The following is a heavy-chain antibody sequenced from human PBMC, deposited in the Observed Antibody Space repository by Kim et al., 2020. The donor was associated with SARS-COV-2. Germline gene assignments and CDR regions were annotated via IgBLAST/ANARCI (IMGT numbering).Heavy chain of an antibody. V-gene: IGHV3-7*03. CDR1: GFAFSNYW. J-gene: IGHJ3*02. CDR3: ARDLSGSKDAVAI. Sequence: GGSLRLSCAASGFAFSNYWMSWVRQAPGKWLESVANIKQDGSEKFYVDSVKGRFTVSRDNAENSLYLQMNGLRAEDTAVYYCARDLSGSKDAVAIWGQGTMVSVSS. CDR2: IKQDGSEK. D-gene: IGHD1-26*01.